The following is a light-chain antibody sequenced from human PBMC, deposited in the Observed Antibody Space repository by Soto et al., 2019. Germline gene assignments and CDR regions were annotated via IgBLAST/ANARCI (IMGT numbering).Light chain of an antibody. Sequence: DIQMTQSPSSLSASVGDRVTITCRASQSISSYLNWYRQKPGKAPELLIYAASSLQSGVPSIFSGSGSGTDFTLTISSLQPEDFATYYCELSYSIPPTFGPGTKVDIE. CDR1: QSISSY. V-gene: IGKV1-39*01. CDR3: ELSYSIPPT. J-gene: IGKJ3*01. CDR2: AAS.